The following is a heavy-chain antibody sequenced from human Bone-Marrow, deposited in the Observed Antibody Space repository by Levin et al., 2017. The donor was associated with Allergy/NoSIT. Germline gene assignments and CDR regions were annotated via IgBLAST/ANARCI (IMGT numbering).Heavy chain of an antibody. CDR3: ATDGCDTTSCPDRFAS. D-gene: IGHD2-2*01. CDR2: IKQDGSEK. Sequence: PGGSLRLSCATSGFTFTTYWMSWLRLTPGKGLEWVANIKQDGSEKKYVDSVKGRFTISRDNVKNSLHLQMNSLRAEDTAVYYCATDGCDTTSCPDRFASWGQGTLVTVSS. V-gene: IGHV3-7*01. J-gene: IGHJ4*02. CDR1: GFTFTTYW.